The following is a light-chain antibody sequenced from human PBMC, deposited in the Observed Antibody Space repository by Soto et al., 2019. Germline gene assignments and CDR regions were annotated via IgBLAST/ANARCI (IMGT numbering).Light chain of an antibody. J-gene: IGKJ1*01. CDR1: QGISSY. CDR2: AAS. CDR3: QQYNSYSRT. Sequence: IQLTQSPSSLSASVGDRVTITCRDSQGISSYLAWYQQKPGKAPKLLIYAASTLQSGVPSRFSGSGSGTDFTLTISSLQPDDFATYYCQQYNSYSRTFGQGTKVDIK. V-gene: IGKV1-9*01.